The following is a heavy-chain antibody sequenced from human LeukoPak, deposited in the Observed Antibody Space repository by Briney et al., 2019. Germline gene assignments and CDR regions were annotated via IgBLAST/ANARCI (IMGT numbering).Heavy chain of an antibody. CDR2: IYYSGST. Sequence: SETLSLTCTVSGGSISSYYWSWIRQPPGKGLEWIGYIYYSGSTNYNPSLKSRVTISVDTSKNQFSLKLSSVTAADTAVYYCARLDGRTTSFDYWGQGTLVTVCS. J-gene: IGHJ4*02. V-gene: IGHV4-59*01. CDR1: GGSISSYY. D-gene: IGHD3/OR15-3a*01. CDR3: ARLDGRTTSFDY.